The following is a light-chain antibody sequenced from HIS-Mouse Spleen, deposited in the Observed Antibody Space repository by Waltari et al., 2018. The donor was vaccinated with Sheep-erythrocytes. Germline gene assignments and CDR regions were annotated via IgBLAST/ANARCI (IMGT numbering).Light chain of an antibody. CDR2: EGS. Sequence: QSALTQPASVSGSPGQSITISCTGTSSDVGSYNLVSWYQQHPGKAPTLMIDEGSKRPSGGSNRFSGSKSGNTASLTISGLQAEDEADYYCCSYAGSSTPWVFGGGTKLTVL. CDR3: CSYAGSSTPWV. J-gene: IGLJ3*02. CDR1: SSDVGSYNL. V-gene: IGLV2-23*01.